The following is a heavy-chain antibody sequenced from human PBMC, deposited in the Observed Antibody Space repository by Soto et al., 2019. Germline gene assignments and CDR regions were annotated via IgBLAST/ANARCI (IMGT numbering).Heavy chain of an antibody. CDR1: GFTFSTYW. Sequence: GGSLRLSCAASGFTFSTYWMHWVRQAPGTGLEWVSRIKGDGSSTSYADSVKGRFTISRDNAKNTLYLQMNSLGAEDTAVYWCARGIRNYYGVDVWGQGTTVTVPS. J-gene: IGHJ6*02. CDR2: IKGDGSST. CDR3: ARGIRNYYGVDV. V-gene: IGHV3-74*01.